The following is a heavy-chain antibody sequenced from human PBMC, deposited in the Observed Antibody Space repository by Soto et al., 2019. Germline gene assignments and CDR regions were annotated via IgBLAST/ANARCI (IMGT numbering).Heavy chain of an antibody. CDR3: ARDGLPLDY. CDR2: ISAYNGNT. D-gene: IGHD2-21*02. Sequence: GASVKVSCKASGYTFTSYGISWVRQAPGQGLEWMGWISAYNGNTKYSQKFQGRVTITRDTSASTAYMELSSLRSEDTAVYYCARDGLPLDYWGQGTLVTVSS. J-gene: IGHJ4*02. CDR1: GYTFTSYG. V-gene: IGHV1-18*01.